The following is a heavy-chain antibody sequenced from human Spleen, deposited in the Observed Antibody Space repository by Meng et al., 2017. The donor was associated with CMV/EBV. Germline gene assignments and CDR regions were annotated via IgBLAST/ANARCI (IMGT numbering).Heavy chain of an antibody. CDR1: SNYG. J-gene: IGHJ5*02. CDR3: ARLDYLDSSGYRSRYHWFDP. CDR2: IYPGDSDI. Sequence: SNYGIAWVRQMPGKGLEWMGMIYPGDSDIRYSPSFQGQVTFSADKSISTAYLQWSSLKASDTAMYYCARLDYLDSSGYRSRYHWFDPWGQGALVTVSS. V-gene: IGHV5-51*01. D-gene: IGHD3-22*01.